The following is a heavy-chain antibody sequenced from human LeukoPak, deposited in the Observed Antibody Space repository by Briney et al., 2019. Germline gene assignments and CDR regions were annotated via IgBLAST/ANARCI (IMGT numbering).Heavy chain of an antibody. CDR3: AKRGHSSSWYYFDY. J-gene: IGHJ4*02. Sequence: GGSLRLSCAASGFTFSSYWMHWVRQAPGKGLVWVSRINSDGSSTSYADSVKGRFTISRDNAKNTLYLQMNSLRAEDTAVYYCAKRGHSSSWYYFDYWGQGTLVTVSS. V-gene: IGHV3-74*01. CDR1: GFTFSSYW. CDR2: INSDGSST. D-gene: IGHD6-13*01.